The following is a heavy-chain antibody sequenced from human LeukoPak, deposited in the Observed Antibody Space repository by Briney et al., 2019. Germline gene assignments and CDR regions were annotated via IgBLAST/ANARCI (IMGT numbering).Heavy chain of an antibody. J-gene: IGHJ4*02. D-gene: IGHD3-10*01. CDR1: GYSFTSYW. CDR2: IYPGDSDT. Sequence: GESLKISCKGSGYSFTSYWIGWVRQMPGKGLEWMGIIYPGDSDTRYSPSFQGQVTISADKSTSTAYLQWSSLKASDTAMYYCARSSVLWFGELLPIYFDYWGQGTLVTVSS. V-gene: IGHV5-51*01. CDR3: ARSSVLWFGELLPIYFDY.